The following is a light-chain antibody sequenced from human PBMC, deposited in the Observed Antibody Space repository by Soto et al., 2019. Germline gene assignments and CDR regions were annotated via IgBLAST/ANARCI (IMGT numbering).Light chain of an antibody. V-gene: IGKV1-16*01. CDR2: GAS. CDR1: QDISNH. Sequence: DIQMTQSPSSESASVGDRVTITCRASQDISNHLAWFQQKPGKAPMSLIYGASSLLSGVPSRFRGSGSGTDFTLTITSLQPEDFATYCCQQYESYPITFGQGTRLDI. J-gene: IGKJ5*01. CDR3: QQYESYPIT.